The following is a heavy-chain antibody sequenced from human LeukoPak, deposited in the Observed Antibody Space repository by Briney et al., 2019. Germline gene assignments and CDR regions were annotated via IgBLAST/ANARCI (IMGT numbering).Heavy chain of an antibody. D-gene: IGHD3-3*01. CDR1: GGSIISSNYY. CDR3: VSTLRFLPYRRFDY. V-gene: IGHV4-39*01. J-gene: IGHJ4*02. Sequence: SETLSLICSVSGGSIISSNYYWGWIRQPPGKGLEWIGSIYQSGSGSSYYNPSLKSRVTISGDTSKNQFFLRLSSVTAADTAVYYCVSTLRFLPYRRFDYWGQGTLVTVPS. CDR2: IYQSGSGSS.